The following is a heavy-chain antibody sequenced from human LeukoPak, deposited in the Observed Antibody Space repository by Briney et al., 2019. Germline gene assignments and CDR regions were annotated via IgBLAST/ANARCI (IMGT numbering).Heavy chain of an antibody. CDR2: IYDGGAT. CDR3: ARAFQYGSGSHPYSL. Sequence: GGSLRLSCAVSGFSVSNNYMSWVRQAPGKGLEWVSAIYDGGATYYADSVKGRFTSSRDNFKNTVYLQMNSLRAEDTALYYCARAFQYGSGSHPYSLWGQGTLVTVS. J-gene: IGHJ4*02. D-gene: IGHD3-10*01. V-gene: IGHV3-66*01. CDR1: GFSVSNNY.